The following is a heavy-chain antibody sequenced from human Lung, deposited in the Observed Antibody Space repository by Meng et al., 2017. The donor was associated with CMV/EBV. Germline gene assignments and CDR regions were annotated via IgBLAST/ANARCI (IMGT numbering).Heavy chain of an antibody. D-gene: IGHD6-25*01. CDR3: ARVQSGATDNYPYYYYGMDL. V-gene: IGHV3-48*03. CDR2: ISSSGGGSVT. Sequence: GGSLRLXCAASGFTFSNYEMTWVRQAPGKGLQWVSYISSSGGGSVTYYADSLKCRFTISRDNAKNSLYLQMNSLRAEDTALYYCARVQSGATDNYPYYYYGMDLWGQGXTVTVSS. CDR1: GFTFSNYE. J-gene: IGHJ6*02.